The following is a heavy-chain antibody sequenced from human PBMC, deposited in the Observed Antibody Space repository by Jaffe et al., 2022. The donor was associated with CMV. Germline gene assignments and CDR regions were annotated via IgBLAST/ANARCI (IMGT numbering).Heavy chain of an antibody. D-gene: IGHD5-18*01. J-gene: IGHJ4*02. Sequence: QVQLVESGGGVVQPGRSLRLSCAASGFTFSSYGMHWVRQAPGKGLEWVAVISYDGSNKYYADSVKGRFTISRDNSKNTLYLQMNSLRAEDTAVYYCAKDRVLVDTAMVTGILDYWGQGTLVTVSS. CDR3: AKDRVLVDTAMVTGILDY. V-gene: IGHV3-30*18. CDR2: ISYDGSNK. CDR1: GFTFSSYG.